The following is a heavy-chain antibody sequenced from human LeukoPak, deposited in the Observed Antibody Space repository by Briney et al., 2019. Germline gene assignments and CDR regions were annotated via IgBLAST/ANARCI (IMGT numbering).Heavy chain of an antibody. Sequence: PSETLSLTCTVSGGSISSYYWSWIRQPPGKGLEWIGYIYYSGSTSYNPSLKSRVTISVDTSKKQFSLKLSSVTAADTAVYYCARGHRRSSSFYSSIDYWGQGTLVTVSS. CDR1: GGSISSYY. J-gene: IGHJ4*02. V-gene: IGHV4-59*12. CDR3: ARGHRRSSSFYSSIDY. CDR2: IYYSGST. D-gene: IGHD6-13*01.